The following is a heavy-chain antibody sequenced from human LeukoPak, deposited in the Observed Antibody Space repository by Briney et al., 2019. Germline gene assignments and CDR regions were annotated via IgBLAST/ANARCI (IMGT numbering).Heavy chain of an antibody. CDR1: GFTFDDYG. J-gene: IGHJ4*02. V-gene: IGHV3-20*04. CDR3: ARGYCSGDTCRPFDY. Sequence: PGGSLRLSCAASGFTFDDYGMSWVRQPPGKGLEWVSGITWNGGTIGYVDSVKGRFTISRDKAKNSLYLQVNSLRAEDTALYYCARGYCSGDTCRPFDYWGQGALVTVSS. CDR2: ITWNGGTI. D-gene: IGHD2-15*01.